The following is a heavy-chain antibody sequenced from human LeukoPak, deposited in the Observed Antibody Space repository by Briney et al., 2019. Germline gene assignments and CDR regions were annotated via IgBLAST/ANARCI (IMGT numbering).Heavy chain of an antibody. CDR1: GYTFVSYG. CDR2: ISGYNGNR. D-gene: IGHD3-3*01. CDR3: ARVPTVFGVAPEQNHFDR. V-gene: IGHV1-18*01. J-gene: IGHJ4*02. Sequence: ASVKVSCKASGYTFVSYGITWVRQAPGQGLEWMGWISGYNGNRKIAQNFQGRVTMTTDSSTSTAYMELGSLRSDDTAVYYCARVPTVFGVAPEQNHFDRWGQGTLVIVSS.